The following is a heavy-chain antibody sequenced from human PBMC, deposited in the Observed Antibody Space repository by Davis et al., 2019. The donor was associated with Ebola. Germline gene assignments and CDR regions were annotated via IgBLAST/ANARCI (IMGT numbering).Heavy chain of an antibody. CDR3: ASQRRGGWYSIPFGD. V-gene: IGHV3-33*01. Sequence: GGSLRLSCAASGFTFSSYGMHWVRQAPGKGLEWVAVIWYDGSNKYYADSVKGRFTISRDNSKNTLYLQMNSLRAEDTAVYYCASQRRGGWYSIPFGDWGQGTLVTISS. D-gene: IGHD6-19*01. CDR1: GFTFSSYG. J-gene: IGHJ4*02. CDR2: IWYDGSNK.